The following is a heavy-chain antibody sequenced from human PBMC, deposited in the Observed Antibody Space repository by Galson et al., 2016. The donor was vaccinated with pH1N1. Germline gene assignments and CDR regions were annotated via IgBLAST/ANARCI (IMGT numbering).Heavy chain of an antibody. D-gene: IGHD4-17*01. Sequence: CTFSGFSLSTSGVGVGWIRQPPGKALEWLALIYWNDDQRYSPSLKSRLTITKDTSKNQVVLTVTNMDPVDTATYYCARSDYGDFVGYFAYWGQGTLVTVFS. J-gene: IGHJ4*02. CDR3: ARSDYGDFVGYFAY. CDR2: IYWNDDQ. V-gene: IGHV2-5*01. CDR1: GFSLSTSGVG.